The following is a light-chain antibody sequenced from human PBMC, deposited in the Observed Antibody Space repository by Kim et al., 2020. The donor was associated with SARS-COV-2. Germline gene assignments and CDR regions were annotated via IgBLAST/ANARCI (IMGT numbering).Light chain of an antibody. J-gene: IGKJ1*01. Sequence: SVYPGETATLSCRASQSVSSHLAWYQQKPGQAPRLLIYAASTRATGIPARFSGSGSGTEFTLTISSLQSEDFGVYYCQQYNYWRSFGQGTKVDIK. CDR3: QQYNYWRS. CDR1: QSVSSH. V-gene: IGKV3-15*01. CDR2: AAS.